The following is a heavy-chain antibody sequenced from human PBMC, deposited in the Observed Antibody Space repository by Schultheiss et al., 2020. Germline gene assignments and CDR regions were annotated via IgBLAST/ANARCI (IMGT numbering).Heavy chain of an antibody. D-gene: IGHD2-21*02. CDR3: ARQSLGVSNVSVPVVTAMPDFDY. J-gene: IGHJ4*02. Sequence: SETLSLTCTVSGGSISSYYWSWIRQPPGKGLEWIGYIYYSGRTNYNPSLKSRVTISVDTSKNQFSLKLSSVTAADTAVYYCARQSLGVSNVSVPVVTAMPDFDYWGQGTLVTGSS. CDR1: GGSISSYY. CDR2: IYYSGRT. V-gene: IGHV4-59*08.